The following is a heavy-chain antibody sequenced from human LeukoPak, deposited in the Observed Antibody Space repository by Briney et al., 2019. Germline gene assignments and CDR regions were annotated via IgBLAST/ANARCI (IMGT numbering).Heavy chain of an antibody. J-gene: IGHJ4*02. CDR3: ARGIAAAGRFDY. CDR2: IYSGGTT. V-gene: IGHV3-53*01. CDR1: GFTVSSNY. D-gene: IGHD6-13*01. Sequence: HAGGSLRLSCAASGFTVSSNYMSWVRQAPGKGLGWVSVIYSGGTTYYADSVKGRFTISRDNSKNTLYLQMNSLRAEDTAVYYCARGIAAAGRFDYWGQGTLVTVSS.